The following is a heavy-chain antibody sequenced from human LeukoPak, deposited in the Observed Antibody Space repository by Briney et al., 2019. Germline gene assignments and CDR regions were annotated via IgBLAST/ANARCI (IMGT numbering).Heavy chain of an antibody. CDR3: EGSGSYREVYYYYGMDV. V-gene: IGHV4-39*01. D-gene: IGHD3-16*02. J-gene: IGHJ6*02. CDR1: GGSISSSSYY. CDR2: IYYSGST. Sequence: SETLSLTCTVSGGSISSSSYYWGWIRQPPGKGLEWIGSIYYSGSTYYNPSLESRVTISVDTSKNQFSLKLSSVTAADTAVYYCEGSGSYREVYYYYGMDVWGQGTTVTVSS.